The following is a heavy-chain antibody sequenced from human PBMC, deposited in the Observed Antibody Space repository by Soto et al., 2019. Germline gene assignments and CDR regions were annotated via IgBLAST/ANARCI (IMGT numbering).Heavy chain of an antibody. CDR3: ARKGAAASYSHYYMDV. V-gene: IGHV4-59*01. CDR1: GGSISPYY. Sequence: QVQLQESGPGLVKPSETLSLTCTVSGGSISPYYWSWIRQPPGKGLEWIGYIYYGGNTNYNPSLESRVTISVDTSRNQFSLKLTSVTAADTAVYYCARKGAAASYSHYYMDVWGRGTTVTVSS. J-gene: IGHJ6*03. D-gene: IGHD6-13*01. CDR2: IYYGGNT.